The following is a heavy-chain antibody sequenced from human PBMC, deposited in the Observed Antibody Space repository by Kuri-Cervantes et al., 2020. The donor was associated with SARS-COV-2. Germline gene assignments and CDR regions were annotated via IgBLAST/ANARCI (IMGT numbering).Heavy chain of an antibody. D-gene: IGHD1-7*01. CDR3: ARGFELLRDFDL. CDR1: GFIFSDYA. Sequence: GGSLRLSCEASGFIFSDYAIDWVRQAPGKGLEWVAIISYDGRNTKFADSVEGRLTISRDNSKNVVYLQMNSLRIEDTAVYYCARGFELLRDFDLWGRGTLVTVSS. V-gene: IGHV3-30*14. J-gene: IGHJ2*01. CDR2: ISYDGRNT.